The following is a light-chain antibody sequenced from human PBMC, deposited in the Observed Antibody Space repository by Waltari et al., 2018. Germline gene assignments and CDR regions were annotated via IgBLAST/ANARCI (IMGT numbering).Light chain of an antibody. CDR2: DKV. CDR3: GTWDSSLTVWL. CDR1: RSNMGKNY. Sequence: QSVLTQPPSVSAAPGQRVTISCAGGRSNMGKNYVSWYQQFPSTAPKPPVYDKVKPPSGIPYVFSGSKSGASATLGITGLQTGDEADYYCGTWDSSLTVWLFGGGTKLTVL. J-gene: IGLJ3*02. V-gene: IGLV1-51*01.